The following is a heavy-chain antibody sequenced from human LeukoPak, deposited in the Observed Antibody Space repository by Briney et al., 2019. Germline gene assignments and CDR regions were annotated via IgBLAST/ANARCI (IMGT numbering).Heavy chain of an antibody. CDR3: ASCNDSSGYFAY. CDR1: GYTFTDYA. CDR2: VNTNTGNP. V-gene: IGHV7-4-1*02. D-gene: IGHD3-22*01. J-gene: IGHJ4*02. Sequence: ASVKVTCKPSGYTFTDYAINWVRQAPGQGLEYMGWVNTNTGNPTYAQGFTGRFVFSSDSSVSTAYLQITSLKADDSAIYFCASCNDSSGYFAYWGQGTLVTVSS.